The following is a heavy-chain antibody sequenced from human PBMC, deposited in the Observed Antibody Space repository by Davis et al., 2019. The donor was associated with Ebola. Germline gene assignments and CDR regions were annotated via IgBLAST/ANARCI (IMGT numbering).Heavy chain of an antibody. CDR3: ARGYGVAAD. CDR2: MNPNSDNT. D-gene: IGHD2-15*01. J-gene: IGHJ4*02. V-gene: IGHV1-8*01. CDR1: GYTFTSYD. Sequence: AASVKVSCKASGYTFTSYDISWVRQATGQGLEWMGWMNPNSDNTGYPQKFPGRVTMTRNTSISTAYMELSSLRSEDTAVYYCARGYGVAADWGQGTLVTVSS.